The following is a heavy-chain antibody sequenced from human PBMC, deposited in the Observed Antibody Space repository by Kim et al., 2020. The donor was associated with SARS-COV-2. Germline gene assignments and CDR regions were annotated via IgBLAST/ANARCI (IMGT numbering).Heavy chain of an antibody. CDR1: GFTFSSYG. J-gene: IGHJ4*02. D-gene: IGHD6-19*01. CDR3: ARSVWQWLVIDY. V-gene: IGHV3-33*01. Sequence: GGSLRLSCAASGFTFSSYGMHWVRQAPGKGLEWVAVIWYDGSNKYYADSVKGRFTISRDNSKNTLYLQMNSLRAEDTAVYYCARSVWQWLVIDYWGQGTLVTVSS. CDR2: IWYDGSNK.